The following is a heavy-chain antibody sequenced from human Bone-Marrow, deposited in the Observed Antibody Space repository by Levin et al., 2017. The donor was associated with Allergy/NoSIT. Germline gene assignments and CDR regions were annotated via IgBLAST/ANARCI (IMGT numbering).Heavy chain of an antibody. Sequence: ETLSLTCAATGMIFSNYAMSWVRQAPGKGLEWVALLTSGGDIYYADSLKGRFSISRDNFKNMLYLQMNSLRAEDTAIYYCAKSWEIVSGELSLGDYWGQGTLVTVSS. V-gene: IGHV3-23*01. CDR1: GMIFSNYA. CDR2: LTSGGDI. J-gene: IGHJ4*02. D-gene: IGHD3-16*02. CDR3: AKSWEIVSGELSLGDY.